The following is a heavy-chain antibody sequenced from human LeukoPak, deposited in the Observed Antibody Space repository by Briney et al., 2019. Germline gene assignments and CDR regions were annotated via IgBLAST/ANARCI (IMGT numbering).Heavy chain of an antibody. D-gene: IGHD3-16*02. Sequence: PGGSLRLSCAASGFTFSSYEMNWVRQAPGKGLEWVARIKGKTDGGTTEYAAPVKDRFTISRDDSKNTLYLQMNSLKPEDTAVYYCTTDYYDYVWGSYRPDNWGQGTLVTVSS. V-gene: IGHV3-15*01. CDR2: IKGKTDGGTT. CDR3: TTDYYDYVWGSYRPDN. J-gene: IGHJ4*02. CDR1: GFTFSSYE.